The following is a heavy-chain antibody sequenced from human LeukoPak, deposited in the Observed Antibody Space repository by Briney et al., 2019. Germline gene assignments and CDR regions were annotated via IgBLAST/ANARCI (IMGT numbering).Heavy chain of an antibody. Sequence: SETLSLTCAVYGGSFSGYYWSWIRQPPGKGLEWIGEINHSGSTNYNPSLKSRVTISVDTSKNQFSLKLSSVTAADTAVYYCARLSFGAAMGPFDYWGQGTLVTVSS. CDR3: ARLSFGAAMGPFDY. D-gene: IGHD3-16*01. V-gene: IGHV4-34*01. CDR1: GGSFSGYY. J-gene: IGHJ4*02. CDR2: INHSGST.